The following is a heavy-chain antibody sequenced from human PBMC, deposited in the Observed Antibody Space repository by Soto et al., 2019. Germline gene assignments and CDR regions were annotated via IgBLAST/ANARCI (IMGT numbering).Heavy chain of an antibody. V-gene: IGHV3-30-3*01. Sequence: QVQLVESGGGVVQPGRSRRLSCAASGFTFNTYPMHWVRQAPGKGLEWVALISHDGSKKYYADSVKGRFTISRDNSENTLYLQLNNLRAEDTAVYYCVSWTYYYDSAGYRWGQGTLVTVSS. D-gene: IGHD3-22*01. CDR1: GFTFNTYP. CDR3: VSWTYYYDSAGYR. J-gene: IGHJ4*02. CDR2: ISHDGSKK.